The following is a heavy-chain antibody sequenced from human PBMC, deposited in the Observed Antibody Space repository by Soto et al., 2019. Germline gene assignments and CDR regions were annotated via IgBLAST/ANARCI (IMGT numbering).Heavy chain of an antibody. V-gene: IGHV3-30*18. CDR2: ISYDGSNK. D-gene: IGHD6-6*01. CDR3: AKDLIPSIAARHPLY. J-gene: IGHJ4*02. CDR1: GFTFSSYG. Sequence: QVQLVESGGGVVQPGRSLRLSCAASGFTFSSYGMHWVRQAPGKGLEWVAVISYDGSNKYYADSVKGRFTISRDNSKNTLYLQMNSLRAEDTAVYYCAKDLIPSIAARHPLYWRQGSLVTVSS.